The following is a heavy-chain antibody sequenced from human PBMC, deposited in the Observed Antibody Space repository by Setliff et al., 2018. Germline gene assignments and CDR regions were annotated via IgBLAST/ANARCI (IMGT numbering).Heavy chain of an antibody. CDR3: ARDSGSGFLDY. V-gene: IGHV1-69*13. CDR1: GGTFSSYV. J-gene: IGHJ4*02. Sequence: AASVKVSCKASGGTFSSYVISWVREAPGQGLEWMGGIIPMFGTNYAQKFQGRVTITADESTSTAYMELSSLGSEDTAVYYCARDSGSGFLDYWGQGTLVTVSS. D-gene: IGHD3-10*01. CDR2: IIPMFGT.